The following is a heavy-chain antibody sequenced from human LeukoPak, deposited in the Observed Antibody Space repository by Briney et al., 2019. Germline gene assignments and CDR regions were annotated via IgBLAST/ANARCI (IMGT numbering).Heavy chain of an antibody. J-gene: IGHJ4*02. V-gene: IGHV4-4*07. Sequence: PSETLSLTCTVSGGSISSYYWSWIRQPAGKGLEWIGRIYTSGSTNYNPSLKSRATMSVDTSKNQFSLKLSSVTAADTAVYYCARERSKQWLVQGGAFDYWGQGTLVTVSS. CDR1: GGSISSYY. CDR2: IYTSGST. CDR3: ARERSKQWLVQGGAFDY. D-gene: IGHD6-19*01.